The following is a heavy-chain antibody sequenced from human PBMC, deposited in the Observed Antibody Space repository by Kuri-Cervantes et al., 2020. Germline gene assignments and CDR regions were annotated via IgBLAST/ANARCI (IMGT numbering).Heavy chain of an antibody. D-gene: IGHD3-10*01. CDR1: GGSISSSSYY. CDR2: IYYSGST. J-gene: IGHJ3*02. V-gene: IGHV4-39*01. Sequence: GSLRLSCTVSGGSISSSSYYWGWIRQPPGKGLEWIGSIYYSGSTYYNPSLKSRVTISVDTSKNQFSLKLSSVTPEDTAVYYCVQEGSIGSGSYYNAAFDIWGQGTMVTVSS. CDR3: VQEGSIGSGSYYNAAFDI.